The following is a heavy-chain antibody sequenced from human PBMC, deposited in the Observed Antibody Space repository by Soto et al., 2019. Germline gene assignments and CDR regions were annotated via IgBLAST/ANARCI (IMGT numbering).Heavy chain of an antibody. CDR3: AKDRLRDGSSRQGFDY. D-gene: IGHD6-6*01. Sequence: SGGSLRLSCAASRFTFSSYAMSWVRQPPGKGLEWVSSITGSGGSTYNADSVKGRFTISRDNSKSTLFLQMNSLRAEDTAVYYCAKDRLRDGSSRQGFDYWGRGTLATVSS. J-gene: IGHJ4*02. V-gene: IGHV3-23*01. CDR1: RFTFSSYA. CDR2: ITGSGGST.